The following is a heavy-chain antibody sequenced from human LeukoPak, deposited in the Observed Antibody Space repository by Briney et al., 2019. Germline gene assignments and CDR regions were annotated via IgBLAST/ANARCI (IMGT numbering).Heavy chain of an antibody. D-gene: IGHD6-19*01. CDR3: AKGTSTYSSGSFDY. V-gene: IGHV3-23*01. Sequence: GGALRLSCSASGFTFSTYGMSWVRQAPGKGLEWVISISGSGSTTYYADSVKGRFTISRDNSKNMLYLQMTSLRAEDTAVYYCAKGTSTYSSGSFDYWGRGTLVTVSS. CDR1: GFTFSTYG. J-gene: IGHJ4*02. CDR2: ISGSGSTT.